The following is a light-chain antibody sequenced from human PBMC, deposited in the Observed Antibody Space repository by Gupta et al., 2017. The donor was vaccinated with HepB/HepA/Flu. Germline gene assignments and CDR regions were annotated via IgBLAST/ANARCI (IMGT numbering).Light chain of an antibody. J-gene: IGKJ1*01. CDR2: GAS. V-gene: IGKV3-15*01. CDR1: QSVSSN. CDR3: QQDNNWPET. Sequence: EVWTTQSPATLSVSPGERATLSCRASQSVSSNLAWYQQKPGQAPRLLIYGASTRATGIPARFSGSGSGTEFTLTISSLQSEDFAVYYCQQDNNWPETFGQGTKVEIK.